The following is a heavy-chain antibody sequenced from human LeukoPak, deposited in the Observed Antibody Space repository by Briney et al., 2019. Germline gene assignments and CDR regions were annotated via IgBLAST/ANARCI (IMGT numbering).Heavy chain of an antibody. CDR1: GFTFSDYY. J-gene: IGHJ4*01. D-gene: IGHD3-22*01. Sequence: GGSLRLSCAASGFTFSDYYMIWIRQAPGKGLEWVAIISYDESNKYYADSVKGRFTISRDNSKNTLYLQMNSLRAEDTAVYYCASSGYYYGSFDYWGQGTLVTVSS. CDR2: ISYDESNK. CDR3: ASSGYYYGSFDY. V-gene: IGHV3-30-3*01.